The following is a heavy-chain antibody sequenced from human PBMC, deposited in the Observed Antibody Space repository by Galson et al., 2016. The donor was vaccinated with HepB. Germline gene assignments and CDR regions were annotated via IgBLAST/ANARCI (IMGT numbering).Heavy chain of an antibody. CDR3: ARQRGVGGWYFDS. Sequence: QSGAEVKKPGESLKISCKGSGYGFTSYWLGWVRQMPGKGLEWMGVIYPGDSETTYSPSFRGQVTMSVDKSISTAYLQWSSLKASDSAMYFCARQRGVGGWYFDSWGQGTLVTVSP. D-gene: IGHD6-19*01. V-gene: IGHV5-51*01. J-gene: IGHJ4*02. CDR1: GYGFTSYW. CDR2: IYPGDSET.